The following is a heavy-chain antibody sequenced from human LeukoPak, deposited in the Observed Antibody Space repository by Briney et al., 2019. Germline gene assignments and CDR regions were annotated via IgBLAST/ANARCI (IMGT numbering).Heavy chain of an antibody. D-gene: IGHD3-16*01. V-gene: IGHV4-59*01. CDR3: ARETSQKGAHYMDV. J-gene: IGHJ6*03. Sequence: SETLSLTCTVSGGSISSYYLSWIRQPPGKGLEWIGYIYYSGSTNYNPSPKSRVTISVDTSKNQFSLKLTSVTAADTAVYYCARETSQKGAHYMDVWGKGTTVTISS. CDR1: GGSISSYY. CDR2: IYYSGST.